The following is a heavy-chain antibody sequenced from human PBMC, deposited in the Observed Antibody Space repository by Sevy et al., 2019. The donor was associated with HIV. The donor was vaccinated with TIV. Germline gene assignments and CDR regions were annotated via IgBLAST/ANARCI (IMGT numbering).Heavy chain of an antibody. Sequence: SETLSLTCTVSGGSMSSYCWSWIRQPAGKGLEWIGRIYTSGSTNYNPSLKSRVTMSVDTSKNQFSLKLSSVTAADTAVYYCARDRGHIVVVTGAFDIWGQGTMVTVSS. CDR2: IYTSGST. D-gene: IGHD2-21*02. J-gene: IGHJ3*02. V-gene: IGHV4-4*07. CDR1: GGSMSSYC. CDR3: ARDRGHIVVVTGAFDI.